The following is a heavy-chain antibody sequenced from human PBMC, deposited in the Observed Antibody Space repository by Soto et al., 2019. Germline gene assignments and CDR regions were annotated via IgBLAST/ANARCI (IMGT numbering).Heavy chain of an antibody. J-gene: IGHJ6*03. CDR1: GGSISSYY. Sequence: SETLSLTCTASGGSISSYYWSWIRQPPGKGLEWIGYIYYSGSTNYNPSLKSRVTISVDTSKNQFSLKLSSVTAADTAVYYCARHVISGYVTYYYYYYMDVWGTGTTVTVS. CDR2: IYYSGST. D-gene: IGHD5-12*01. CDR3: ARHVISGYVTYYYYYYMDV. V-gene: IGHV4-59*08.